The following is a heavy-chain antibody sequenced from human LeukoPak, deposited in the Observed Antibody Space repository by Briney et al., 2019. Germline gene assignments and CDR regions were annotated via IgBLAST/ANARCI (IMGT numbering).Heavy chain of an antibody. CDR2: IYSGGST. Sequence: PGGSLRLSCAASGFTVGSNYMSWVRQAPGKGLEWVSVIYSGGSTYYANSVKGRFTISRDNSMNTLYLQMNSLRAEDTAVYYCARDQGRSLWFGDLGYWGQGTLVTVSS. CDR1: GFTVGSNY. J-gene: IGHJ4*02. V-gene: IGHV3-53*01. CDR3: ARDQGRSLWFGDLGY. D-gene: IGHD3-10*01.